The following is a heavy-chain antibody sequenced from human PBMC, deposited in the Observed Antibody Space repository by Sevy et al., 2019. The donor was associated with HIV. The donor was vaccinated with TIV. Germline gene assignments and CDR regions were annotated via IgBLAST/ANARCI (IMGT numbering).Heavy chain of an antibody. D-gene: IGHD2-21*02. CDR1: GFTFSSYA. Sequence: GGSLRLSCAASGFTFSSYAMHWVRQAPGKGLEWVAVISYDGSNKYYEDSVKGRFTISRDNSKNTLYLQMNSLRAEDTAVYYCARDVGEVTADYWGQGTLVTVSS. V-gene: IGHV3-30-3*01. CDR3: ARDVGEVTADY. J-gene: IGHJ4*02. CDR2: ISYDGSNK.